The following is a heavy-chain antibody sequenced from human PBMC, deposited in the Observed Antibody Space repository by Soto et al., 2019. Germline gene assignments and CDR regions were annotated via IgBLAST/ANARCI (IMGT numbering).Heavy chain of an antibody. D-gene: IGHD6-19*01. J-gene: IGHJ4*02. CDR2: INHSGST. CDR1: GGSFIGYY. Sequence: PSETLSLTCAVYGGSFIGYYCSFIRQPPGKGLEWIVEINHSGSTNYNPSLKSRVTISVDTSKNQFSLKLSSVTAADTAVYYCASLHSSGWYYFDYWGQGTLVTVSS. V-gene: IGHV4-34*01. CDR3: ASLHSSGWYYFDY.